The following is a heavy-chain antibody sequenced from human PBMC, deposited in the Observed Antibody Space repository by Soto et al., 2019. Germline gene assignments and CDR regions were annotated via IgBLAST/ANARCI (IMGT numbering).Heavy chain of an antibody. Sequence: PGGSLRLSCAASGFSIGSYWMYWVCHAPGKGLQRVANIKRDGSEKYYVDSAKGRLTITRDNADNLQFLDMNGLTMNDTDTYYYERVRAYVYEIDYWGQGALVTVYS. D-gene: IGHD3-16*01. CDR1: GFSIGSYW. V-gene: IGHV3-7*03. CDR2: IKRDGSEK. CDR3: ERVRAYVYEIDY. J-gene: IGHJ4*02.